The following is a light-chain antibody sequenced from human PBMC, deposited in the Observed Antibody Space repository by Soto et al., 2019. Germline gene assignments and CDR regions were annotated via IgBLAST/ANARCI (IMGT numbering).Light chain of an antibody. CDR2: EVS. Sequence: QSALTQPASVSGSPGQSITISCTGTGSDVTTYNYVSWYQQHPGKAPKLMIYEVSYRPSGVSDRFSGSRSGNTASLTISGLQAEDESDYYCSSYTSSTTWVFGGGTKVTVL. CDR3: SSYTSSTTWV. J-gene: IGLJ3*02. CDR1: GSDVTTYNY. V-gene: IGLV2-14*01.